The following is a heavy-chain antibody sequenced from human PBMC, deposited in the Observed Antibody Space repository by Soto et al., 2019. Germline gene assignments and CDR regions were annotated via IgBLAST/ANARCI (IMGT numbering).Heavy chain of an antibody. J-gene: IGHJ5*02. Sequence: QVQLVESGGGLVKPGGSLRLSCAASGFTFSDYYMSWIRQAPGKGLEWVSYISSSGSTIYYADSVKGRFTISRDNAKNSLYLQMNSLRAKDTAVYYCAREGPIGEQQLVVRGGYNWFDPWGQGTLVTVSS. D-gene: IGHD6-13*01. CDR3: AREGPIGEQQLVVRGGYNWFDP. CDR1: GFTFSDYY. CDR2: ISSSGSTI. V-gene: IGHV3-11*01.